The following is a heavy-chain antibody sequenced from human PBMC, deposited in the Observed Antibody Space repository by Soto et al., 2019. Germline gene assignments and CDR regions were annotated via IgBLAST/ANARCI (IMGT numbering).Heavy chain of an antibody. J-gene: IGHJ3*02. D-gene: IGHD3-3*01. CDR3: ARVHEGAWSGNDNSGAFDM. Sequence: ASVKVSCKASGYTFTSHYMPWLRQAPGQGLEWTGRIYPRGGSTDNAQKFQDRVTMTRDTSTSTVYMELSGLRSEDTAVYYCARVHEGAWSGNDNSGAFDMWGQGTMVNVSS. CDR2: IYPRGGST. V-gene: IGHV1-46*03. CDR1: GYTFTSHY.